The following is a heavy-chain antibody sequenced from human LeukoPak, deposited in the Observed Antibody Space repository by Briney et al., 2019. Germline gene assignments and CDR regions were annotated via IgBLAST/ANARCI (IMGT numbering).Heavy chain of an antibody. CDR2: ISWDGGTT. J-gene: IGHJ4*02. D-gene: IGHD4-23*01. CDR1: GFTFDDYA. V-gene: IGHV3-43D*03. Sequence: PGGSLRLSCAASGFTFDDYAMHWVRQAPGKGLEWVSLISWDGGTTYYADSVKGRFTISRDNSKNTLYLQMNSLRAEDTAIYYCVKDGGKSFSTTYDYWGQGTLVTVSS. CDR3: VKDGGKSFSTTYDY.